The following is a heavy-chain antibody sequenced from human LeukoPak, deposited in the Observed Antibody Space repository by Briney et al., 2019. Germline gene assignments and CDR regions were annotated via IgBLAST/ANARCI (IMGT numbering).Heavy chain of an antibody. CDR1: GFTFSSYS. CDR2: ISSSSSYI. CDR3: AGWDYYDFWSGYYLPPSDI. D-gene: IGHD3-3*01. V-gene: IGHV3-21*01. Sequence: GGSLRLSCAASGFTFSSYSMNWVRQAPGKGLEWVSSISSSSSYIYYADSVKGRFTISRDNAKNSLYLQMNSLRAEDTAVYYCAGWDYYDFWSGYYLPPSDIWGQGTMVTVSS. J-gene: IGHJ3*02.